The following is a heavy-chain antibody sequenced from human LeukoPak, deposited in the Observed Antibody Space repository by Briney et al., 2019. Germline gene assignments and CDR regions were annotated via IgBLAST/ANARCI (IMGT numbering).Heavy chain of an antibody. V-gene: IGHV3-23*01. J-gene: IGHJ4*02. CDR1: GFTFTNYA. CDR3: AKDCNGGNCYIDY. CDR2: MSGRGVST. Sequence: PGRSLRLSCAAVGFTFTNYAISWVRQAPGKGLEWVSGMSGRGVSTYYADSVEGRFTISSDNSKNTLYLQMNSLRAEDTAIYYCAKDCNGGNCYIDYWGQGTLVTVAS. D-gene: IGHD2-15*01.